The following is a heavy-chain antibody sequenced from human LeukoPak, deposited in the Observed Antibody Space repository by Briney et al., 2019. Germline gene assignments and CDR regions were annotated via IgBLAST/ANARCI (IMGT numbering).Heavy chain of an antibody. D-gene: IGHD5-24*01. Sequence: PGGSLKLSCTASGSTFSGSTVHWVRQASGKGLEWVGRMRSKANSFVTTYTTSVQGRFTISRDDSKNTAYLQMNSLRTEDTALYYCTTDQFNSFDIWGRGTMVTVSS. CDR3: TTDQFNSFDI. V-gene: IGHV3-73*01. CDR2: MRSKANSFVT. CDR1: GSTFSGST. J-gene: IGHJ3*02.